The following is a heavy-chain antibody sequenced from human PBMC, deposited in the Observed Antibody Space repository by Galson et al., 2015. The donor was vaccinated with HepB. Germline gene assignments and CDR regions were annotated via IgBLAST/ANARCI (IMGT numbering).Heavy chain of an antibody. V-gene: IGHV1-3*01. Sequence: SVKVSCKASGYTFTSYAMHWVRQAPGQRLEWMGWINAGNGNTKYSQKFQGRVTITRDTSASTAYMELSSLRSEDTAVYYCAREGPDDYGDYLGDDVLDYWGQGTLVTVSS. CDR3: AREGPDDYGDYLGDDVLDY. J-gene: IGHJ4*02. CDR1: GYTFTSYA. D-gene: IGHD4-17*01. CDR2: INAGNGNT.